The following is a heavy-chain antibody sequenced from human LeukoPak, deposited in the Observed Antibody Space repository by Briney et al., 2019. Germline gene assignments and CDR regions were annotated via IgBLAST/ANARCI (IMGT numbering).Heavy chain of an antibody. CDR2: IYYSGST. V-gene: IGHV4-59*01. J-gene: IGHJ4*02. CDR1: GGSISSYY. Sequence: SETLSLTCTVSGGSISSYYWSWIRHPPGKGLEWIGYIYYSGSTNYNPSLKSRVTISVDTSKNQFSLKLSSVTAADTAVYYCAREGRSSFDYWGQGTLVTVSS. CDR3: AREGRSSFDY. D-gene: IGHD3-16*02.